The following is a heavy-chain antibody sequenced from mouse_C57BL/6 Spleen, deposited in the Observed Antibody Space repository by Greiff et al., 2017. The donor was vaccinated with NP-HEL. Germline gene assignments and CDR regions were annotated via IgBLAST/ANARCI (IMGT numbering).Heavy chain of an antibody. CDR3: ARGDGYGWYFDV. V-gene: IGHV1-64*01. CDR1: GYTFTSYW. Sequence: VQLQESGAELVKPGASVKLSCKASGYTFTSYWMHWVKQRPGQGLEWIGMIHPNSGSTNYNEKFKSKATLTVDKSSSTAYMQLSSLTSEDSAVYYCARGDGYGWYFDVWGTGTTVTVSS. J-gene: IGHJ1*03. D-gene: IGHD2-2*01. CDR2: IHPNSGST.